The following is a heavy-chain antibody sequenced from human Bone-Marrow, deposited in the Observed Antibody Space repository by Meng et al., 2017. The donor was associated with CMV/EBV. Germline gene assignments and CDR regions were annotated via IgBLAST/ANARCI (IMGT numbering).Heavy chain of an antibody. J-gene: IGHJ6*02. CDR1: GGSISSGSYY. D-gene: IGHD1-1*01. CDR2: FYDSGST. CDR3: ASPGPNWLNYYYGMDD. V-gene: IGHV4-39*01. Sequence: GSLRLSCNVSGGSISSGSYYWGWIRQHPGKGLEWIGSFYDSGSTYYNPSLKSRVKISVDKSKNQFSLKLSSVTAADTAVHYCASPGPNWLNYYYGMDDWGQGTTVTVSS.